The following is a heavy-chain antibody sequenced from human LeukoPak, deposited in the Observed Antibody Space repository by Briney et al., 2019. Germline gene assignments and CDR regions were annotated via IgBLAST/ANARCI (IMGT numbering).Heavy chain of an antibody. J-gene: IGHJ6*02. V-gene: IGHV3-23*01. Sequence: GGSLRLSCAASGFTFSSYAMNWVRQAPGKGLEWVSDISGSGSNTYYADSVEGRFTISRDKSKNTLYLQMNSLRAEDTAVYYCAKRIQHYYGMDVWGQGTTVTVSS. D-gene: IGHD2-21*01. CDR3: AKRIQHYYGMDV. CDR2: ISGSGSNT. CDR1: GFTFSSYA.